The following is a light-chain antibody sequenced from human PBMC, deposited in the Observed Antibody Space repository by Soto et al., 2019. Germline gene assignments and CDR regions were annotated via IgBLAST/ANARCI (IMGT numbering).Light chain of an antibody. CDR3: SSYAGSPYV. J-gene: IGLJ1*01. CDR1: SSDVGSYNL. V-gene: IGLV2-23*01. Sequence: SALTQPASVSGSPGQSITISCTGTSSDVGSYNLVSWYQQHPGKAPKLMIYEGSKRPSGVSNRFSGSKSGNTASLTISGVQAENDADYYCSSYAGSPYVFGSGTKRTVL. CDR2: EGS.